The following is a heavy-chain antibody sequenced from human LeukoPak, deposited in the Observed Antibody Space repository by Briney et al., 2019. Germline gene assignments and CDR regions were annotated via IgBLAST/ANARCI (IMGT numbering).Heavy chain of an antibody. CDR1: GFTFTSYS. J-gene: IGHJ6*02. D-gene: IGHD3-10*01. CDR3: ARVLGRNYGSGSYIGMDV. CDR2: ISDGGGNT. V-gene: IGHV3-23*01. Sequence: GGSLRLSCAASGFTFTSYSMNWVRQAPGKGLEWVSTISDGGGNTYYADSVKGRFTISRDNSKDTLFLQMNSLRAEDTAVYYCARVLGRNYGSGSYIGMDVWGQGTTVTVSS.